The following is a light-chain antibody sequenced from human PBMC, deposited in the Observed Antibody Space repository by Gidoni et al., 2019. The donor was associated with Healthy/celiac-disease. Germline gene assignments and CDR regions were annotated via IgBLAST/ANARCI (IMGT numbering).Light chain of an antibody. CDR3: QVWDSSTASWV. V-gene: IGLV3-9*01. J-gene: IGLJ3*02. CDR2: RDS. Sequence: SYELTQPLSVSVALGQTARITCGGNNIGSKNVHWYQQKPGQAPVLVIYRDSNRPSGIPERVSGSNSGNTATLTISRAQAGDEADYYCQVWDSSTASWVFGGGTKLTVL. CDR1: NIGSKN.